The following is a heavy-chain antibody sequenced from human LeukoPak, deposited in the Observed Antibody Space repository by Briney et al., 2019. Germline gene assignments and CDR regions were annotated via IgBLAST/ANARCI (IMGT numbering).Heavy chain of an antibody. CDR2: ISSSSSTI. J-gene: IGHJ1*01. CDR3: ARGVHPFAEYDYFQH. V-gene: IGHV3-48*01. Sequence: QPGGSLRLSCAASGFTFSSYSMNWVRQAPGKGLEWVSYISSSSSTIYYADSVKGRFTISRDNAKNSLYLQMNSLRAEDTAVYYCARGVHPFAEYDYFQHWGQGTLATVSS. CDR1: GFTFSSYS. D-gene: IGHD1-1*01.